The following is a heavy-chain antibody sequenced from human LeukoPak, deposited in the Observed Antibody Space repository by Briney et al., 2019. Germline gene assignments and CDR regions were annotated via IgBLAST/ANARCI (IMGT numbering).Heavy chain of an antibody. D-gene: IGHD3-10*01. CDR1: GGSISSYY. Sequence: SETLSLTCTVSGGSISSYYWSWIRQPPGKGLEWIGYIYYSGSTNYNPSLKSRVTISVDTSKNQFSLKLSSVTAADTAVYCCAGSYGSGTFDYWGQGTLVTVSS. V-gene: IGHV4-59*08. CDR3: AGSYGSGTFDY. CDR2: IYYSGST. J-gene: IGHJ4*02.